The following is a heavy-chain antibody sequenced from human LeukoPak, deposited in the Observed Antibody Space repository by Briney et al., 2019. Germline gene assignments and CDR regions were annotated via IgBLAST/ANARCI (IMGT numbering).Heavy chain of an antibody. V-gene: IGHV4-39*01. Sequence: SETLSLTCTVSGGSISSSSYCWGWIRQPPGEGLEWIGSIYYSGSTYYNPSLKSRVTISVDTSKNQFSLKLSSVTAADTAVYYCARQDPYFDYWGQGTLVTVSS. CDR1: GGSISSSSYC. CDR3: ARQDPYFDY. CDR2: IYYSGST. J-gene: IGHJ4*02.